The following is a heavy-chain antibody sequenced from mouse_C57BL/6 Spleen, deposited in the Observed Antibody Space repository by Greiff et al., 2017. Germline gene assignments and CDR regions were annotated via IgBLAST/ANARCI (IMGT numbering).Heavy chain of an antibody. J-gene: IGHJ2*01. CDR3: ARGGTYNFDY. CDR1: GYTFTDYY. D-gene: IGHD3-3*01. V-gene: IGHV1-26*01. Sequence: EVQLQQSGPELVKPGASVKISCKASGYTFTDYYMNWVKQSHGKSLEWIGDINPNNGGTSYNQKFKGKATLTVDKSSSTAYMELRSLTSEDSAGYYCARGGTYNFDYWGQGTTLIVSS. CDR2: INPNNGGT.